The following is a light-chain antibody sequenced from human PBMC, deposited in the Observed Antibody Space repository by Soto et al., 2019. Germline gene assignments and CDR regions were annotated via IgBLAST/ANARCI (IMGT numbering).Light chain of an antibody. CDR1: QSISSW. J-gene: IGKJ2*01. CDR3: QQYNSYSSFT. V-gene: IGKV1-5*01. CDR2: DAS. Sequence: DIQMTQSPSTLSASVGDRVTITCRASQSISSWLAWYQQKPGKAPKVLIYDASSLESGVPSRFSGSGSGTEVTLTISSLQPDDFGTYYCQQYNSYSSFTFGQGTKLEIK.